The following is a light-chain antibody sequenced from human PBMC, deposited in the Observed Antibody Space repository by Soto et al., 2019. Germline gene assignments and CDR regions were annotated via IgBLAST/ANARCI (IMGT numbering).Light chain of an antibody. V-gene: IGKV1-5*03. J-gene: IGKJ4*01. CDR2: QAS. CDR3: QQYNSYPVT. Sequence: DIQMTQSPSTLSASIGDRVTTTCRASQSISSWLAWYQQKPGKAPKLLIYQASRLQGGVPSRFIGSGSGTEFTLNISSLQPDDFATYYCQQYNSYPVTFGGGTRVEIK. CDR1: QSISSW.